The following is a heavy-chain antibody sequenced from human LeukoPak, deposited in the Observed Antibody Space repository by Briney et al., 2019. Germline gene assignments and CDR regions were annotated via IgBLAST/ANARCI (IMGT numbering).Heavy chain of an antibody. CDR1: GYTFTTHS. CDR2: INPSGGST. Sequence: ASVKVSCKASGYTFTTHSMHWVRQAPGQGPEWMAIINPSGGSTAYAQKFQGRVTTTRDTSTSTAYMELSSLRSEDTAVYYCARAPGRYDFWSAVGDYWGQGTLVTVSS. CDR3: ARAPGRYDFWSAVGDY. V-gene: IGHV1-46*01. D-gene: IGHD3-3*01. J-gene: IGHJ4*02.